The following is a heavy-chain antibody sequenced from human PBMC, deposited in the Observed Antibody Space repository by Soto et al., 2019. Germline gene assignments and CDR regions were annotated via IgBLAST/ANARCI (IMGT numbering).Heavy chain of an antibody. Sequence: QVQLQESGPGLVKPSETLSLTCTVSDGSINTYYWSWIRQPPAKGLEWIGYIYYSGSTTYNPSLKSRVTISVDTSKNQFSLKLSSVTAADTAVYYCARRDAWGVFDSWGQGALVTVSS. D-gene: IGHD3-10*01. V-gene: IGHV4-59*08. J-gene: IGHJ4*02. CDR3: ARRDAWGVFDS. CDR2: IYYSGST. CDR1: DGSINTYY.